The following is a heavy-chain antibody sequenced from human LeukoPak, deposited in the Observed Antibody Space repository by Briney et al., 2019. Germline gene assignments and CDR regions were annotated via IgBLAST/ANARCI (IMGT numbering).Heavy chain of an antibody. CDR2: ISSSSSYI. CDR3: ARGQV. J-gene: IGHJ4*02. Sequence: GGSLRLSCAASGFTLSSYSMNWVRQAPGKGLEWVSSISSSSSYIYYAGSVKGRFTISRDNAKNSLYLQMNSLRAEDTAVYYCARGQVWGQGTLVTVSS. CDR1: GFTLSSYS. V-gene: IGHV3-21*01.